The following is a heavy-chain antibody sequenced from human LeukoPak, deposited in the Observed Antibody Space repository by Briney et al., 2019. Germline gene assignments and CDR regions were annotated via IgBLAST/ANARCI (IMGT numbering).Heavy chain of an antibody. CDR1: GGSISSGDYY. Sequence: SQTLSLTCTVSGGSISSGDYYWSWIRQPPGKGLEWIGYIYYSGSTNYNPSLKSRVTISVDTSKNQFSLKLSSVTAADTAVYYCARVSLWGSWFDPWGQGTLVTVSS. J-gene: IGHJ5*02. CDR2: IYYSGST. CDR3: ARVSLWGSWFDP. D-gene: IGHD7-27*01. V-gene: IGHV4-61*08.